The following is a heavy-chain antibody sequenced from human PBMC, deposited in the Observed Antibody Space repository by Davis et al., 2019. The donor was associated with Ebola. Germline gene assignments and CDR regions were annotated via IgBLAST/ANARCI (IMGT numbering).Heavy chain of an antibody. J-gene: IGHJ4*02. Sequence: GESLKISCAASGFTFSSYSMNWVRQAPGKGLEWVSSISSSSSYIYYADSVKGRFTISRDNAKNSLYLQMNSLRAEDTAVYYCARETRGELYYFDYWGQGTLVTVSS. CDR2: ISSSSSYI. V-gene: IGHV3-21*01. D-gene: IGHD1-26*01. CDR1: GFTFSSYS. CDR3: ARETRGELYYFDY.